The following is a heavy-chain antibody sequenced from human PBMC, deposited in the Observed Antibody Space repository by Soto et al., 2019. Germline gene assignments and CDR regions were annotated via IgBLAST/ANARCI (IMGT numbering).Heavy chain of an antibody. D-gene: IGHD6-6*01. CDR3: ARQNRIAARPDYFDY. CDR2: IDPSDSYT. Sequence: CKGSGYSFTSYWISWVRQMPGKGLEWMGRIDPSDSYTNYSPSFQGHVTISADKSISTAYLQWSSLKASDTAMYYCARQNRIAARPDYFDYWGQGTLVTVSS. V-gene: IGHV5-10-1*01. J-gene: IGHJ4*02. CDR1: GYSFTSYW.